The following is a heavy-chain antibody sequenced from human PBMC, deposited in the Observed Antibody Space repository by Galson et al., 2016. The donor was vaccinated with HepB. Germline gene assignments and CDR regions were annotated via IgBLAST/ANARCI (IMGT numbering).Heavy chain of an antibody. CDR3: ARRVDRRRDFDY. V-gene: IGHV3-30*03. Sequence: SLRLSCAASGFTFSSYGMSWVRQVSGKGLEWLAVISYDGGNKYYADSVKGRFTISKDNSKNMLYLHMNSLRTEDTALYFCARRVDRRRDFDYWGQGTLVTVSS. J-gene: IGHJ4*02. CDR1: GFTFSSYG. CDR2: ISYDGGNK.